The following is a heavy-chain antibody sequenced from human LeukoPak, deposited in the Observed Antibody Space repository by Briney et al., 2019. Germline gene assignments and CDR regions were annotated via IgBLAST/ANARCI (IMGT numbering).Heavy chain of an antibody. CDR2: IYTSGST. J-gene: IGHJ4*02. Sequence: SETLSLTCTVSGGSISSYYWSWIRQPAGKGLEWIGRIYTSGSTNYNPSLKSRVTMSVDTSKNQFSLKLSSVTAADTAVYYCAREDMYYYDSSGYYDYWGQGTLVTVSS. CDR1: GGSISSYY. D-gene: IGHD3-22*01. CDR3: AREDMYYYDSSGYYDY. V-gene: IGHV4-4*07.